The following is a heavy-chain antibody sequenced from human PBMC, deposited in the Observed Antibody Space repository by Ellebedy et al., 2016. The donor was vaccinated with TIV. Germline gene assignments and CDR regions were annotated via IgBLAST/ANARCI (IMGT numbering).Heavy chain of an antibody. CDR3: ARDGEPDYDFWSGYLIHFDY. V-gene: IGHV1-18*04. CDR1: GFTFTHYG. D-gene: IGHD3-3*01. CDR2: ISGNNGNK. J-gene: IGHJ4*02. Sequence: ASVKVSCRASGFTFTHYGFNWVRQARGQGLEWMGWISGNNGNKKYAPKFQGRVTMTTDTSTTTAYMELRSLRTDDTAVYYCARDGEPDYDFWSGYLIHFDYWGQGSLVTVSS.